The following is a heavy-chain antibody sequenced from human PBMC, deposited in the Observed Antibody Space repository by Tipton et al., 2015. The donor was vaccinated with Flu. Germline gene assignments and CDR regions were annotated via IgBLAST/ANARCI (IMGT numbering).Heavy chain of an antibody. CDR2: IHRSGST. D-gene: IGHD4-11*01. CDR1: GDSISSDFF. J-gene: IGHJ5*02. V-gene: IGHV4-38-2*01. Sequence: LRLSCAVSGDSISSDFFWGWIRQPPGKGLEWIATIHRSGSTNYNPSLKSRVTISVDASKNQFSLEMRSVTAADMAVYYCARRDFSNYVSDPKNWFDRWGQGILVTVSS. CDR3: ARRDFSNYVSDPKNWFDR.